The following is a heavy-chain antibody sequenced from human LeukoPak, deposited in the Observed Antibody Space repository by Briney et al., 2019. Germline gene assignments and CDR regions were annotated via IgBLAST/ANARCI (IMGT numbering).Heavy chain of an antibody. J-gene: IGHJ6*02. CDR3: AKDKRVVRRVIGLYYYYYGMDV. Sequence: GGSLRLSCAASGFTFDDYAMHWVRHAPGKGLEWVSGISWNSGSIGYADSVKGRFTISRDNAKNSLYLQMNSLRAEGTALYYCAKDKRVVRRVIGLYYYYYGMDVWGQGTTVTVSS. V-gene: IGHV3-9*01. CDR2: ISWNSGSI. CDR1: GFTFDDYA. D-gene: IGHD3-10*01.